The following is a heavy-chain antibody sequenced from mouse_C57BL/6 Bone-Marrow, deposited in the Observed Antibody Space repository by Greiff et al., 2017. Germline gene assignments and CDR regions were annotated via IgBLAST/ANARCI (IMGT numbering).Heavy chain of an antibody. CDR2: ISSGGSYT. V-gene: IGHV5-6*02. D-gene: IGHD4-1*01. Sequence: EVKLVESGGDLVKPGGSLKLSCAASGFTFSSYGMSWVRQTPDKRLEWVATISSGGSYTYYPDSVKGRFTISRDYAKNTLYLQMSSLKSEDTAMFYCARPNWDAWFAYWGQGTLVTVSA. CDR3: ARPNWDAWFAY. J-gene: IGHJ3*01. CDR1: GFTFSSYG.